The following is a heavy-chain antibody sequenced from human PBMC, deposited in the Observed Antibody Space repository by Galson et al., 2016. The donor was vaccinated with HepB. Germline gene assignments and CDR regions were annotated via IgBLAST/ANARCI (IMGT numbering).Heavy chain of an antibody. CDR2: ISYDRSNK. CDR3: AKDYSGYYFDGTGYNNAFDY. V-gene: IGHV3-30*18. J-gene: IGHJ4*02. CDR1: GFTFSTYG. Sequence: LRLSCAASGFTFSTYGMHWVRQAPGQGLEWVAVISYDRSNKNYAASVKGRFTISRDNSKNTLYLEMTSLREEDTAVYYCAKDYSGYYFDGTGYNNAFDYWGQGALVTVSS. D-gene: IGHD3-22*01.